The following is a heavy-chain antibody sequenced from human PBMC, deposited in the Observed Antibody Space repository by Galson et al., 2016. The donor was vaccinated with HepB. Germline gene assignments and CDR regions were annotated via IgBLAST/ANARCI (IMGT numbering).Heavy chain of an antibody. V-gene: IGHV3-21*04. CDR3: AKSPPYYGSGSYFRLTYYFDY. Sequence: SLRLSCAASGFTFSSYSMNWVRQAPGKGLEWVSSISSSSSYIYYADSVKGRFTISRDNSKNTLYLQMNSLRAEDTAVYYCAKSPPYYGSGSYFRLTYYFDYWGQGTLVTVSS. CDR2: ISSSSSYI. CDR1: GFTFSSYS. D-gene: IGHD3-10*01. J-gene: IGHJ4*02.